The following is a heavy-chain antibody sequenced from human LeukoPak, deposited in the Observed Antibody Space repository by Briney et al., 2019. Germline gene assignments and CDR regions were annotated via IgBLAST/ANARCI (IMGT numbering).Heavy chain of an antibody. CDR1: GFTFSSYA. D-gene: IGHD2-15*01. V-gene: IGHV3-30*04. Sequence: GGSLRLSCAASGFTFSSYAMSWVRQAPGKGLDWVAEISYDGSNKYYADSVKGRFTVSRDNSKNTLYLQMDNLRLEDTAVFYCAREVGFNLWGQGTMVTVSS. CDR3: AREVGFNL. CDR2: ISYDGSNK. J-gene: IGHJ3*01.